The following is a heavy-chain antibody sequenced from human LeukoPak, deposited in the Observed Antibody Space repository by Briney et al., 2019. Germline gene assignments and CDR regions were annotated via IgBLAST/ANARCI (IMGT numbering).Heavy chain of an antibody. CDR1: GFSFNNYA. V-gene: IGHV3-23*01. D-gene: IGHD3-16*02. CDR3: SKTYRADP. Sequence: GGSLRLSCVGSGFSFNNYAMSWVRQAPGKGLEWVSGISGSEDRTHYADSVKGRFTTSRDHSKNTVFLQMNSLRVDDTAVYYCSKTYRADPWGQGTLVSVSS. CDR2: ISGSEDRT. J-gene: IGHJ5*02.